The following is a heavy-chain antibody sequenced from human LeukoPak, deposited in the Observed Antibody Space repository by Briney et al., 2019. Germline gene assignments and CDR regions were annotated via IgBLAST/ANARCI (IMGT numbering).Heavy chain of an antibody. V-gene: IGHV3-9*01. Sequence: PGRSLRLSCAASGFTLDDYAMHWVRQAPGKGLEWVSGISWNSGSIGYADSVKGRFTISRDNAKNSLYLQMNSLRAEDTALYYCAKAIYGSGSSNFDYWGQGTLVTVSS. D-gene: IGHD3-10*01. CDR2: ISWNSGSI. J-gene: IGHJ4*02. CDR3: AKAIYGSGSSNFDY. CDR1: GFTLDDYA.